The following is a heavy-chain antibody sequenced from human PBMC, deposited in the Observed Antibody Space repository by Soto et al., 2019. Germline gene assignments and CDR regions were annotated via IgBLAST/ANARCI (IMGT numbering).Heavy chain of an antibody. D-gene: IGHD1-20*01. CDR3: ARGGITGTTWYHAFDI. CDR1: GYTFTSYY. Sequence: ASVKVSCKASGYTFTSYYMHWVRQAPGQGLEWMGIINPSGGSTSYAQKFQGRVTMTRDTSTSTVYMELSSLRSEDTAVYYCARGGITGTTWYHAFDISGQGTMVTVSS. CDR2: INPSGGST. J-gene: IGHJ3*02. V-gene: IGHV1-46*01.